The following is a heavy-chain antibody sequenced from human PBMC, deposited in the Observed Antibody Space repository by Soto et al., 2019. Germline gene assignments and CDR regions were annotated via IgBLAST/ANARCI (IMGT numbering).Heavy chain of an antibody. J-gene: IGHJ5*02. CDR3: ARASTVTTRGSRNNWFDP. CDR2: IYYSGST. V-gene: IGHV4-59*08. D-gene: IGHD4-17*01. Sequence: SETLSLTCTVSGGSISSYYWSWIRQPPGKGLEWNGYIYYSGSTNYNPSLKSRVTISVDTSKNQFSLKLSSVTAADTAVYYCARASTVTTRGSRNNWFDPWGQGTRVTVS. CDR1: GGSISSYY.